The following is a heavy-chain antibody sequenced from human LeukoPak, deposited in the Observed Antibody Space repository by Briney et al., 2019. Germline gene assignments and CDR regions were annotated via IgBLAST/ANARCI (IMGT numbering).Heavy chain of an antibody. V-gene: IGHV3-33*01. D-gene: IGHD6-19*01. CDR1: GFTFSSYG. CDR3: ERAGYSSGWYVYFDY. Sequence: PGGSLRLSCAASGFTFSSYGMHWVRQAPGKGLEWVAVIWYDGSNKYYADSVKGRFTISRDNSKNTLYLQMNSLRAEDTAVYYCERAGYSSGWYVYFDYWGQGTLVTVSS. CDR2: IWYDGSNK. J-gene: IGHJ4*02.